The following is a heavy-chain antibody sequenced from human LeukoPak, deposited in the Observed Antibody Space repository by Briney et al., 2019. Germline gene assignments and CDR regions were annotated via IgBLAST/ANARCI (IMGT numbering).Heavy chain of an antibody. V-gene: IGHV4-59*01. J-gene: IGHJ6*03. CDR2: IYYSGST. CDR1: GASISNYH. Sequence: SETLSLTCTVSGASISNYHWSWIRQPPGKGLEGVGCIYYSGSTNYNPSLKSRVTISVDTSKNQFSMKLSSVTAADTAVYYCARERGYYYYYMDVWGKGTTVTVSS. D-gene: IGHD3-10*01. CDR3: ARERGYYYYYMDV.